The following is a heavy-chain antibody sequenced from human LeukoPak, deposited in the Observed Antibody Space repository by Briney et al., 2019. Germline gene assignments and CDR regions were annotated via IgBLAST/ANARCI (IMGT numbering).Heavy chain of an antibody. D-gene: IGHD3-22*01. V-gene: IGHV3-20*04. CDR3: ARVQQYDKFDY. J-gene: IGHJ4*02. CDR1: GFTFDDYD. CDR2: ISWNGRNT. Sequence: GGSLGLSCAASGFTFDDYDLNWVRQAPGKGLEWVSGISWNGRNTAYAESLKGRFTISRDNAKNSLYLQMNSLRAEDTAFYYCARVQQYDKFDYWGQGTLVTVSS.